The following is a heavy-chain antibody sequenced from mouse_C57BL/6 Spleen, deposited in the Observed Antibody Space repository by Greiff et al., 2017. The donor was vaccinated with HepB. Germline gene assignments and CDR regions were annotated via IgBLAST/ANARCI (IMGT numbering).Heavy chain of an antibody. CDR2: ISYSGST. CDR1: GYSITSGYV. D-gene: IGHD1-2*01. J-gene: IGHJ2*01. Sequence: DVKLQESGPGLVKPSPSLSLTCTVTGYSITSGYVCNWIRQFPGNKLECMGYISYSGSTNYNPSLKSRISITRDTSKNQFFLQLNSVTTEDTATYYCARTARIKYWGQGTTLTVSS. V-gene: IGHV3-2*02. CDR3: ARTARIKY.